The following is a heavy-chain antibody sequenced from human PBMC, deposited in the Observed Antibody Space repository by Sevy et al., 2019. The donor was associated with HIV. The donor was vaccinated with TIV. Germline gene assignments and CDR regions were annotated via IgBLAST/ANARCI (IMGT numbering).Heavy chain of an antibody. CDR3: ATRWTPGY. J-gene: IGHJ4*02. D-gene: IGHD1-1*01. CDR1: GFTFSSYG. Sequence: GGSPRLSCAASGFTFSSYGMHWVRQAPGKGLGWVAFIRYDGSNKYYADSVKGRFTVSRDNSINTLYLQMNSLRGEDTAVYYCATRWTPGYWGQGTLVTVSS. CDR2: IRYDGSNK. V-gene: IGHV3-30*02.